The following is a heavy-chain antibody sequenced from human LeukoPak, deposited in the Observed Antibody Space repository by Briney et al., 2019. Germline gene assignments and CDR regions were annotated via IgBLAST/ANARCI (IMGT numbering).Heavy chain of an antibody. V-gene: IGHV1-18*01. CDR3: ARAFLGGYYDILTGVDY. Sequence: ASVKVSCKASGYTFTSYGISWVRQAPGLGLEWMGWISAYNGNTNYAQKLQGRVTMTTDTSTSTAYMELRSLRSDDTAVYYCARAFLGGYYDILTGVDYWGQGTLVTVSS. J-gene: IGHJ4*02. CDR2: ISAYNGNT. CDR1: GYTFTSYG. D-gene: IGHD3-9*01.